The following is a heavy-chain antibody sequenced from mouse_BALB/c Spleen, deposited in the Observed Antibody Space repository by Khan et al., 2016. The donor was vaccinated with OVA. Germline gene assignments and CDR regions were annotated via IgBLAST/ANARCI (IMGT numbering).Heavy chain of an antibody. CDR3: ASVASSWDVAVPS. CDR1: GYTFTNYV. Sequence: VQLQQSGPELVEPGASVKMSCKTSGYTFTNYVLHWVKQRPGQGLEWIAYINPDNAGTRYNEIFRGKATLTSDISSTTAYLELSSLTSEDSAVYYCASVASSWDVAVPSWGRGTLVTVSA. CDR2: INPDNAGT. D-gene: IGHD4-1*01. J-gene: IGHJ3*01. V-gene: IGHV1S136*01.